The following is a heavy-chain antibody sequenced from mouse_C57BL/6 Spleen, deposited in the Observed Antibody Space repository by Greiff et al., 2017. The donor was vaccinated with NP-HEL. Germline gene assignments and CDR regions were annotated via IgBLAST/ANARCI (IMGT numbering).Heavy chain of an antibody. J-gene: IGHJ2*01. CDR3: ARGYSNYEDY. D-gene: IGHD2-5*01. CDR1: GYTFTSYW. Sequence: QVQLQQPGAELVRPGTSVKLSCKASGYTFTSYWMHWVKQRPGQGLEWIGVIDPSDSYTNYNQKFKGKATLTVDTSSSTAYMQLSSLTSEDSAVYYCARGYSNYEDYWGQGTTLTVSS. V-gene: IGHV1-59*01. CDR2: IDPSDSYT.